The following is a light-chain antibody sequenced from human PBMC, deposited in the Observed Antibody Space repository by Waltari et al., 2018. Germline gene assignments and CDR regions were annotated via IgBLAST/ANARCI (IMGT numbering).Light chain of an antibody. CDR3: QESYTTPPIT. J-gene: IGKJ5*01. CDR1: RSIARY. Sequence: DIQMTQSPSSLSAFVGDRVTITCRASRSIARYLNWYQEKPGKAPKLLIYGAASLQSAVPSRFSGSGSGTDFTLTITDLQPEDFATYYCQESYTTPPITFGQGTRLDIK. CDR2: GAA. V-gene: IGKV1-39*01.